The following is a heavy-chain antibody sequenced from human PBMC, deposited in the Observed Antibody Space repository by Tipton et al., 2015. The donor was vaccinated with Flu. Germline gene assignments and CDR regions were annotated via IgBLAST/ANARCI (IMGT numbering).Heavy chain of an antibody. D-gene: IGHD2-21*01. J-gene: IGHJ4*02. CDR2: ILSGGST. CDR1: GFTFDTYA. CDR3: AREVVVSGTPYYFDS. Sequence: SLRLSCAASGFTFDTYAMHWVRQAPGKGLEWVSVILSGGSTYYAGSVKGRFTISRDISKNILYLQMKSLRVEDTAVYFCAREVVVSGTPYYFDSWGQGTLVTVSS. V-gene: IGHV3-NL1*01.